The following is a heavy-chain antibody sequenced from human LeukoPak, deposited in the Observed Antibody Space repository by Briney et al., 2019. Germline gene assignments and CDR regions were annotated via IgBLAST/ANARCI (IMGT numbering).Heavy chain of an antibody. CDR2: IYSDGST. Sequence: PGGSLRLSCAASGFTVSSTAVSWVRQAPGKGLEWVSFIYSDGSTFYADSVKGRFTISRDTSKNTLDLQMNSLRAEDTAVYYCAKAVQGYKYYFDYWGQGTLVTVSS. V-gene: IGHV3-53*01. D-gene: IGHD3-10*02. CDR1: GFTVSSTA. J-gene: IGHJ4*02. CDR3: AKAVQGYKYYFDY.